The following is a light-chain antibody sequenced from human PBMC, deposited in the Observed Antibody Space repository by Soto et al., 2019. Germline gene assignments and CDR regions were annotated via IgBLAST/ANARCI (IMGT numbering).Light chain of an antibody. CDR2: RNT. CDR3: PSYDSSLSGSF. Sequence: QSVLTQPPSVSGAPGQRVTISCTGGSSNIGAGYDVHWYQQLPGTAPKLLIYRNTNRPSGVPDRFSGSRSATSASLAITGLQAEDEADYYCPSYDSSLSGSFFGTGTKVTVL. V-gene: IGLV1-40*01. CDR1: SSNIGAGYD. J-gene: IGLJ1*01.